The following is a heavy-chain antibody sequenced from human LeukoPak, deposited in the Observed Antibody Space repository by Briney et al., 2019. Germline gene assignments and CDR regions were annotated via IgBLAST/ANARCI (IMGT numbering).Heavy chain of an antibody. Sequence: GGSLRLSCAASGFTLTSDSMNWVRQAPGKGWEWISYISSGATTTYYADSVKGRFTISRDNAGNSLYLQINSLRVDDTAVYYCAKGTVGAKYWGQGTLVTVSS. CDR1: GFTLTSDS. CDR2: ISSGATTT. V-gene: IGHV3-48*04. CDR3: AKGTVGAKY. D-gene: IGHD1-26*01. J-gene: IGHJ4*02.